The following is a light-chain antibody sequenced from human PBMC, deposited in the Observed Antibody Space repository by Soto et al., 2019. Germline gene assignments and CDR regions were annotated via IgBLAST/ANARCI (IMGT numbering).Light chain of an antibody. J-gene: IGLJ2*01. V-gene: IGLV2-14*03. CDR2: DVR. Sequence: QSALTQPASVSGSTGQSITISCTGTSSDVGGYNFVSWYQQHPGKAPKFIIYDVRNRPSGVSNRFSGSRSGNTASLTISGLQAEDEADYYCSSYTRSSTVIFGGGTKLTVL. CDR3: SSYTRSSTVI. CDR1: SSDVGGYNF.